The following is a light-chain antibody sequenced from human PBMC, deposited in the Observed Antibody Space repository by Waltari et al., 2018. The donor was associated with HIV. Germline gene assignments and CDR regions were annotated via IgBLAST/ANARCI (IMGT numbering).Light chain of an antibody. CDR3: MQATQFPHT. Sequence: DIVLTQTPLFSPVTLGQPASLSCRSTHSPLHSDGDTYLSWLHQRPGQPPRLLIYKVSRRFSGVPDRFTGSGAGTDFTLKISRVEPEDVGVYYCMQATQFPHTFGQGTKLVIK. V-gene: IGKV2-24*01. CDR2: KVS. J-gene: IGKJ2*01. CDR1: HSPLHSDGDTY.